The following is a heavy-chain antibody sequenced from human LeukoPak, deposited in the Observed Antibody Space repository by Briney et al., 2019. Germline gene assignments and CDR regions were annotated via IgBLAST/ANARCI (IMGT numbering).Heavy chain of an antibody. Sequence: SETLSLTCTVSGGSISSYYWSWIRQPPGKGLEWIGYIYYSGSTNYNPSLKSRVTISVDTSKNQFSLKLSSVTAADTAVYYCARHRGGVDWGSFDYWGQGTLVTVSS. CDR1: GGSISSYY. V-gene: IGHV4-59*08. D-gene: IGHD7-27*01. J-gene: IGHJ4*02. CDR3: ARHRGGVDWGSFDY. CDR2: IYYSGST.